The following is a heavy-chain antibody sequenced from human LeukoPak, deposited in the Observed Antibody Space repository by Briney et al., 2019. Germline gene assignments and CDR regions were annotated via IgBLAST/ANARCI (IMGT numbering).Heavy chain of an antibody. CDR3: AKLGRGATQIDY. Sequence: ASVKVSCKASEYTFTTYDIHWVRQSTGQGLEWMGWMNPNSGNTGYAQKFQGRATMTRHTSISTAYMELSSLRSEDTAVYYCAKLGRGATQIDYWGQGTLVIVSS. CDR1: EYTFTTYD. V-gene: IGHV1-8*01. D-gene: IGHD1-26*01. CDR2: MNPNSGNT. J-gene: IGHJ4*02.